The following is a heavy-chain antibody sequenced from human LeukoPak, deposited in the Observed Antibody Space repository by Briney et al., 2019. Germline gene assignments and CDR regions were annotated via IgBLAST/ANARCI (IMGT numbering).Heavy chain of an antibody. D-gene: IGHD3-22*01. CDR3: AKGSKLVVITRDHYMAV. J-gene: IGHJ6*03. Sequence: GGSLRLSCAASGFTFSSYAMHWVRQAPGKGLEYVSGINSNGVRTYYTNSVKGRFTISRDNSKNTLYLQMNSLRAGDTAVYYCAKGSKLVVITRDHYMAVWGKGTTVTISS. CDR1: GFTFSSYA. CDR2: INSNGVRT. V-gene: IGHV3-64*01.